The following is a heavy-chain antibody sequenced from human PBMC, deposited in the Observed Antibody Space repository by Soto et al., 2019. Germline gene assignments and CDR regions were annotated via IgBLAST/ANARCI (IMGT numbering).Heavy chain of an antibody. J-gene: IGHJ4*02. CDR1: GYTFTSYS. Sequence: ASVKVSCKASGYTFTSYSMHWVRQAPAQRLAWMGWINAGNGNTKYSQKFQGRVTLTRDTSASTAYMELSSLRSEDTAVYYCARGLHDFWSGYYPPSQTFDYWGQGTLVTVSS. D-gene: IGHD3-3*01. CDR2: INAGNGNT. V-gene: IGHV1-3*01. CDR3: ARGLHDFWSGYYPPSQTFDY.